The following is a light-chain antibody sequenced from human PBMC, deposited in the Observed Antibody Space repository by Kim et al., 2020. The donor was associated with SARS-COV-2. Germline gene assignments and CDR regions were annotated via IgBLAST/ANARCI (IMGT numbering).Light chain of an antibody. V-gene: IGLV3-21*04. J-gene: IGLJ3*02. CDR3: QVWDSSSDHPWV. CDR1: NIGSKS. Sequence: PGKTARSTCGGNNIGSKSVHWYQQKPGQAPVLVIYYDSDRPSGIPERFSGSNSGNTATLTISRVEAGDEADYYCQVWDSSSDHPWVFGGGTKVTVL. CDR2: YDS.